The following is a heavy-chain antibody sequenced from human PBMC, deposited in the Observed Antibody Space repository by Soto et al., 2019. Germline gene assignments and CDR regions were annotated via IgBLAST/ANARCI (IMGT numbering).Heavy chain of an antibody. CDR2: ISDSGGSA. D-gene: IGHD2-2*01. V-gene: IGHV3-23*01. J-gene: IGHJ6*02. Sequence: EVQLLESGGGLVQPGGTLRLSGAASGFSFSAYVMSWVRQAPGKGLEWVSGISDSGGSAYYADSVKGRFTISRDNSKNTVYLRMNSLRAEDTAVYDCVKGGDCSSTKCNLPIWYATDVCGQGTTVTIAS. CDR1: GFSFSAYV. CDR3: VKGGDCSSTKCNLPIWYATDV.